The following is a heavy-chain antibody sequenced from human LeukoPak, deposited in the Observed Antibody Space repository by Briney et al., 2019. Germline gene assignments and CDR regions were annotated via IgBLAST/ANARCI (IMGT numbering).Heavy chain of an antibody. CDR3: AKLGRGPESAFDI. D-gene: IGHD5-12*01. Sequence: PGGSLRLSCAASGFTFSSYAMSWVRRAPGRGLEWVSAISGSGGSTYYADSVKGRFTISRDNSKNTLYLQMNSRRAEDTAVYYCAKLGRGPESAFDIWGQGTMVTVSS. CDR1: GFTFSSYA. V-gene: IGHV3-23*01. CDR2: ISGSGGST. J-gene: IGHJ3*02.